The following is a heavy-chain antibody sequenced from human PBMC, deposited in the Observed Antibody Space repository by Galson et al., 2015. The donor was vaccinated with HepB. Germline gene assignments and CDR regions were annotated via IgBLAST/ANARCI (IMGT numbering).Heavy chain of an antibody. CDR1: GDSVSSNSAA. CDR3: ARDQRWLQLQGGFDY. V-gene: IGHV6-1*01. D-gene: IGHD5-24*01. J-gene: IGHJ4*02. CDR2: TYYRSKWYN. Sequence: CAISGDSVSSNSAAWNWIRQSPSRGLEWLGRTYYRSKWYNDYAVSVKSRITISPDTSKNQFSLQLNSVTPEDTAVYYCARDQRWLQLQGGFDYWGQGTLVTVSS.